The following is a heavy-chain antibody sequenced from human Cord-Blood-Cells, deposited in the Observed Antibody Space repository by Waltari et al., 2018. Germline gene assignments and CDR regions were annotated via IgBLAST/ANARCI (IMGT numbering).Heavy chain of an antibody. CDR2: IYPGDSDT. CDR3: ARAEWLSGPGFDY. Sequence: EVQLVQSGAAVKKPGASLTISCKGSGYSFTSYWIRWLRQMPGKGLEWMGIIYPGDSDTRYSPSFQGQVTISADKSISTAYLQWSSLKASDTAMYYCARAEWLSGPGFDYWGQGTLVTVSS. V-gene: IGHV5-51*01. J-gene: IGHJ4*02. D-gene: IGHD3-3*01. CDR1: GYSFTSYW.